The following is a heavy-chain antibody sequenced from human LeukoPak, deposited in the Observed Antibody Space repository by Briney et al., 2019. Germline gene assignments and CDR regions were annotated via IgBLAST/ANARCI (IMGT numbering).Heavy chain of an antibody. J-gene: IGHJ6*03. CDR2: VLTSGTT. CDR1: GGSINSGSYY. V-gene: IGHV4-61*02. CDR3: ARDKDSGSYFIRDHYNQYMDV. D-gene: IGHD3-10*01. Sequence: SETLSLTCTVSGGSINSGSYYWSWIRQPAGKGLEWIGRVLTSGTTNYNPSLKSRVSISVDTSKNQFSLNLSSVTAADTAVYYCARDKDSGSYFIRDHYNQYMDVWGKGTTVSISS.